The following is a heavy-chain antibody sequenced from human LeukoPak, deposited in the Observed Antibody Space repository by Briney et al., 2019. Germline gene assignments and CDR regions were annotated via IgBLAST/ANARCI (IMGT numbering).Heavy chain of an antibody. V-gene: IGHV1-46*01. D-gene: IGHD1-26*01. CDR3: AREKALLFDY. J-gene: IGHJ4*02. Sequence: ASVKVSCKASGYTFSSYYMHWVRQAPGQGLEWMGKINPSGGSTSYAQKCQGRVTMTRDTSTSTVYMELSSLRFEDTAVYYCAREKALLFDYWGQGTLVTVSS. CDR2: INPSGGST. CDR1: GYTFSSYY.